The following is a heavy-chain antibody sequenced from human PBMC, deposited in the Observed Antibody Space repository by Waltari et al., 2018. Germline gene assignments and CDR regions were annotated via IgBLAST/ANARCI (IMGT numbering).Heavy chain of an antibody. CDR3: TKDLTTTTAGYFAS. CDR1: GFTFSNYA. Sequence: EVQLLESGGGFVQPGGSLRLSCAASGFTFSNYAMSWVRQAPGKGLEWVSLITGTDGGTYYAGSVRGRFTISRDSPKNTLYLQMNNLRAEDTALYYCTKDLTTTTAGYFASWGQGTLVTVSS. CDR2: ITGTDGGT. D-gene: IGHD1-1*01. J-gene: IGHJ4*02. V-gene: IGHV3-23*01.